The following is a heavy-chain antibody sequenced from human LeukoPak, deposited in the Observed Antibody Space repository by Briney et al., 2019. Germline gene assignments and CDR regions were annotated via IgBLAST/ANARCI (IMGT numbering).Heavy chain of an antibody. V-gene: IGHV3-30*03. CDR2: ISYDGSNK. Sequence: GGSLRLSCEASGFTFSSYGMHWIRQAPGKGLEWVAVISYDGSNKYYADSVKGRFTISRDNSKNTLYLQMNSLRVEDTAVYYCARGLFLSGYLDAFDIWGQGTVVTVSS. D-gene: IGHD3-22*01. J-gene: IGHJ3*02. CDR3: ARGLFLSGYLDAFDI. CDR1: GFTFSSYG.